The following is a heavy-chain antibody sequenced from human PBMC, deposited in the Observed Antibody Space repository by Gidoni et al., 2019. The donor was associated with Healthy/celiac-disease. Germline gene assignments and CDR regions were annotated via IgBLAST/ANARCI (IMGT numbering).Heavy chain of an antibody. CDR1: GFTFDDYA. D-gene: IGHD6-19*01. CDR3: AKGAGGAVADTLDY. J-gene: IGHJ4*02. CDR2: ISWNSGSI. Sequence: EVQLVESGGGLVQPGRSLRLSCAASGFTFDDYAMHWVRQAPGKGLEWVSGISWNSGSIGYADSVKGRFTISRDNAKNSLYLQMNSLRAEDTALYYCAKGAGGAVADTLDYWGQGTLVTVSS. V-gene: IGHV3-9*01.